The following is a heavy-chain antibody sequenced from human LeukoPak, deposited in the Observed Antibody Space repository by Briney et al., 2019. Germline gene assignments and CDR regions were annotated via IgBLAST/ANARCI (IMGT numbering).Heavy chain of an antibody. J-gene: IGHJ3*02. CDR2: ISSSSSYI. CDR3: ARSTPDYGDAFDI. Sequence: PGGSLRLSCAASGFTFSAFAMGWVRQVPEKGLEWVSSISSSSSYIYYADSVKGRFTISRDNAKNSLYLQMNSLRAEDTAVYYCARSTPDYGDAFDIWGQGTMVTVSS. D-gene: IGHD4-17*01. CDR1: GFTFSAFA. V-gene: IGHV3-21*01.